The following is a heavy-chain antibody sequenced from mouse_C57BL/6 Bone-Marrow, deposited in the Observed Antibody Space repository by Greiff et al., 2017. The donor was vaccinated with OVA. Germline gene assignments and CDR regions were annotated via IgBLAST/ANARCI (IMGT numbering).Heavy chain of an antibody. V-gene: IGHV1-5*01. CDR1: GYTFTSYW. D-gene: IGHD2-1*01. CDR3: TRRGNYLYWYFDV. CDR2: IYPGNSDT. J-gene: IGHJ1*03. Sequence: EVQRVESGTVLARPGASVKMSCKTSGYTFTSYWMNWVKQRPGQGLEWIGAIYPGNSDTSYNQKFKCKAKLTAVTSASTAYMELSSLTNEDSAVYYCTRRGNYLYWYFDVWGTGTTVTVSS.